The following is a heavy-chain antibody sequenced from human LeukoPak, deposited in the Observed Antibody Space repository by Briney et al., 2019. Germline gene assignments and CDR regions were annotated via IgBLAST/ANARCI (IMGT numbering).Heavy chain of an antibody. CDR1: GFIFNSYA. V-gene: IGHV3-23*01. CDR2: ISGSGGST. CDR3: AKRLQSRVDNWFDP. D-gene: IGHD4-11*01. J-gene: IGHJ5*02. Sequence: GGSLRLSCAASGFIFNSYAMSWVRQAPGKGLEWVSAISGSGGSTYYADSVKGRFTISRDNSKNTLYLQMNSLRAEDTAVYYCAKRLQSRVDNWFDPWGQGTLVTVSS.